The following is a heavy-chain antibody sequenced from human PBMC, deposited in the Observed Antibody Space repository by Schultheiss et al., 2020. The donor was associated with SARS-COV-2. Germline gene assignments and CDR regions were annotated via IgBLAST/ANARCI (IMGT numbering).Heavy chain of an antibody. Sequence: SETLSLTCSVSTYSISSAHYWAWIRQPAGKGLEWIGRIYTSGSTYYNPSLKSRVTISVDTSKNQFSLKLSSVTAADTAVYYCAREDSSGYYYSYWGQGTLVTVSS. D-gene: IGHD3-22*01. CDR1: TYSISSAHY. CDR2: IYTSGST. V-gene: IGHV4-38-2*02. CDR3: AREDSSGYYYSY. J-gene: IGHJ4*02.